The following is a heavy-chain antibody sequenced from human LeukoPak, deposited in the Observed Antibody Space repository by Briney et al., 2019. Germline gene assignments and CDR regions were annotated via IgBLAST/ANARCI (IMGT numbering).Heavy chain of an antibody. V-gene: IGHV3-9*01. J-gene: IGHJ4*02. CDR2: ITWNADFT. CDR3: ARDVTGTLDY. D-gene: IGHD1-7*01. CDR1: GFTFDDHA. Sequence: PGGSLRLSCVASGFTFDDHAMHWVRQAPGKGLEWVSGITWNADFTIYADSVKGRFIISRDNAKNSLYLQMNSLRAEDTAVYYCARDVTGTLDYWGQGTLVTVSS.